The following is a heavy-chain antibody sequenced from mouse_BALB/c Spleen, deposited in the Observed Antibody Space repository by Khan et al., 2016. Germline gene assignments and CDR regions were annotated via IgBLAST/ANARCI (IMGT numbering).Heavy chain of an antibody. D-gene: IGHD3-3*01. Sequence: EVELVESGGGLVQPGGSLKLSCAASGFTFSSYTMSWVRQTPEKRLEWVAYISNGSGSTYYPDTVEGRFTIYRDNAKNTLYLQLNSLKSEDTAMYYCARHEGTECAYWGQGTLVTVSA. CDR1: GFTFSSYT. V-gene: IGHV5-12-2*01. CDR3: ARHEGTECAY. J-gene: IGHJ3*01. CDR2: ISNGSGST.